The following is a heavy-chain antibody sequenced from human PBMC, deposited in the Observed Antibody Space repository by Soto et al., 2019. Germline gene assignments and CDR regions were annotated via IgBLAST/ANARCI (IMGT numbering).Heavy chain of an antibody. CDR2: ISTSGSSI. Sequence: GSLRLSCAASGFTFSSYEMDWVRQAPGKGLEWVSYISTSGSSIYYADSVKGRFSISRDNVKNSLYLQMNSLRAEDTAVYYCARDSGIAAEYNFDYWGQGILVTVSS. CDR3: ARDSGIAAEYNFDY. D-gene: IGHD6-13*01. V-gene: IGHV3-48*03. J-gene: IGHJ4*02. CDR1: GFTFSSYE.